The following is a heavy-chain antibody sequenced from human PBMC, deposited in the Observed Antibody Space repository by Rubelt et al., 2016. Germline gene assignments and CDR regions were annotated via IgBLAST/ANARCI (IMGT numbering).Heavy chain of an antibody. CDR2: IYYSGST. CDR3: ARGTRNYYGSGNWFDP. V-gene: IGHV4-39*07. Sequence: QVQLQESGPGLVKPSETLSLTCTVSGGSISSYYWSWIRQPPGKGLEWIGSIYYSGSTYYNPSLKSRVTISGDTSKNQFSLKLSAVTAADTAVYYWARGTRNYYGSGNWFDPWGQGTLVTVSS. D-gene: IGHD3-10*01. CDR1: GGSISSYY. J-gene: IGHJ5*02.